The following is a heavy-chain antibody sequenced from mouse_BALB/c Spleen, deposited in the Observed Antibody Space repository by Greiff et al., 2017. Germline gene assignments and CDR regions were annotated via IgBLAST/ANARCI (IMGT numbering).Heavy chain of an antibody. Sequence: VQLQQSGPGLVQPSQSLSITCTVSGFSLTSYGVHWVRQSPGKGLEWLGVIWRGGSTDYNAAFISRLSISKDNSKSQVFFKMNSLQADDTAIYYCASAYYGNYYAMDYWGQGTSVTVSS. CDR3: ASAYYGNYYAMDY. CDR1: GFSLTSYG. V-gene: IGHV2-4-1*01. CDR2: IWRGGST. D-gene: IGHD2-10*01. J-gene: IGHJ4*01.